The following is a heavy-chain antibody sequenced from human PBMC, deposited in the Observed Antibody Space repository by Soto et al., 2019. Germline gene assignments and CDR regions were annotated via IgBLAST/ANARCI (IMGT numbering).Heavy chain of an antibody. CDR2: IVPIFGTA. CDR1: GGTFSSYT. Sequence: QVQLVQSGAEVKKPVSSVTVSCKASGGTFSSYTIRWVRQAPGQGLERMGGIVPIFGTANYAQKFQGRVTITADESTSTAYMELSSLRSEDTAVYYCARGNHRWLQLWYFDLWGRGTLVTVSS. J-gene: IGHJ2*01. CDR3: ARGNHRWLQLWYFDL. D-gene: IGHD5-12*01. V-gene: IGHV1-69*12.